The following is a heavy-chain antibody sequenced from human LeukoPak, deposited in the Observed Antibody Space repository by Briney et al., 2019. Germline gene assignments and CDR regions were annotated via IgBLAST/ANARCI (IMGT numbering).Heavy chain of an antibody. CDR2: IYYSGSS. D-gene: IGHD5-12*01. CDR1: GGSISSYY. Sequence: SETLSLTCTVSGGSISSYYWSWIRQPPGKGLEWIGYIYYSGSSNYNPSLKSRVTISVDTSKNQFSLKLSSVTAADTAVYYCARRNNIVATILGGAFDIWGQGTMVTVSS. V-gene: IGHV4-59*08. CDR3: ARRNNIVATILGGAFDI. J-gene: IGHJ3*02.